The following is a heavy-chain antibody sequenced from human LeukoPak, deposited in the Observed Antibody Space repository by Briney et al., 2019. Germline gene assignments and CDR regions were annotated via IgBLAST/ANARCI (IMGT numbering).Heavy chain of an antibody. J-gene: IGHJ4*02. V-gene: IGHV3-7*03. Sequence: PGGSLRLSCAASGFTFSSYWMSWVRQAPGKGLEWVANIKQDGSEKYYVDSVKGRFTISRDNAKNSLYLQMNSLRAEDTAVYYCAAYGGSYRIDYWGQGTLVTVSS. CDR3: AAYGGSYRIDY. CDR1: GFTFSSYW. D-gene: IGHD1-26*01. CDR2: IKQDGSEK.